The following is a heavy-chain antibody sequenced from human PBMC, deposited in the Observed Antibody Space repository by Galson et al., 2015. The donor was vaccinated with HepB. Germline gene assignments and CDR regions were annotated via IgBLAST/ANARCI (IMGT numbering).Heavy chain of an antibody. CDR2: ISSSSSYI. V-gene: IGHV3-21*01. CDR1: GFTFSSYS. Sequence: SLRLSCAASGFTFSSYSMNWVRQAPGKGLEWVSSISSSSSYIYYADSVKGRFTISRDNAKNSLYLQMNSLRAEDTAVYYCARDRIAVAKRTYYYGMDVWGQGTTVTVSS. CDR3: ARDRIAVAKRTYYYGMDV. D-gene: IGHD6-19*01. J-gene: IGHJ6*02.